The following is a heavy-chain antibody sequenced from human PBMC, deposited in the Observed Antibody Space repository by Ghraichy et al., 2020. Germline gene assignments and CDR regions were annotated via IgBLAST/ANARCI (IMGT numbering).Heavy chain of an antibody. D-gene: IGHD1-26*01. CDR1: GFTFSSYA. J-gene: IGHJ4*02. Sequence: GGSLRLSCAASGFTFSSYAMSWVRQAPGKGLEWVSAISGSGGSTYYADSVKGRFTISRDNSKNTLYLQMNSLRAEDTAVYYCAKGGTWEPKRGIGIDYWGQGTLVTVSS. CDR3: AKGGTWEPKRGIGIDY. CDR2: ISGSGGST. V-gene: IGHV3-23*01.